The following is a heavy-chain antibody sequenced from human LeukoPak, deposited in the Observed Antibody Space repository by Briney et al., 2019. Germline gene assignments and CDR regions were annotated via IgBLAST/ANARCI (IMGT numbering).Heavy chain of an antibody. J-gene: IGHJ4*02. V-gene: IGHV3-7*03. Sequence: GGSLRLSCAASGFTFSSYWMSWVRQAPGKGLEWVANIKQDGSEKYYVDSVKGRFTISRDNSKNTLYLQMNSLRAEDTAVYYCAKTHDFWSGYYDYWGQGTLVTVSS. CDR1: GFTFSSYW. D-gene: IGHD3-3*01. CDR2: IKQDGSEK. CDR3: AKTHDFWSGYYDY.